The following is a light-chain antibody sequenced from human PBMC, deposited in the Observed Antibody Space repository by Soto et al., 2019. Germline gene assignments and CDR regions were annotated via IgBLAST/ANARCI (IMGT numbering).Light chain of an antibody. CDR2: GAS. Sequence: EVVLTRSPGTLSLSPGERATLSCRASQSVSSSYFAWYHQKPGQAPRLLLYGASNRATGIPDRFSGSVSGTDFTLNISRLEPEDFAVYYCQLYGSSPLYTFGLGTKLESK. CDR1: QSVSSSY. V-gene: IGKV3-20*01. J-gene: IGKJ2*01. CDR3: QLYGSSPLYT.